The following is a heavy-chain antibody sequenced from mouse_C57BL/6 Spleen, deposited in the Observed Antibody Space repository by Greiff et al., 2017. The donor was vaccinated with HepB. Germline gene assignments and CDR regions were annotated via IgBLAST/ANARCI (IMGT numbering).Heavy chain of an antibody. J-gene: IGHJ3*01. CDR3: ARGGYYVSSLAWFAY. CDR2: IYPGSGST. CDR1: GYTFTSYW. D-gene: IGHD1-1*01. V-gene: IGHV1-55*01. Sequence: QVQLKQPGAELVKPGASVKMSCKASGYTFTSYWITWVKQRPGQGLEWIGDIYPGSGSTNYNEKFKSKATLTVDTSSSTAYMQLSSLTSEDSAVYYCARGGYYVSSLAWFAYWGQGTLVTVSA.